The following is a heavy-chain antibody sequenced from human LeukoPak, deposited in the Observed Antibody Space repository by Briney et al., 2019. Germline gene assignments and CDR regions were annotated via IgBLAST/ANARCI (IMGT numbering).Heavy chain of an antibody. CDR3: AKDMVKGSRRTYKAAAPDY. Sequence: GGSLRLSCAASGFTFDDYAMHWVRQAPGKGLEWVSLISGDGGSTYYADSVKGRFTISRDNSKNSLYLQMNSLRTEDTALYHCAKDMVKGSRRTYKAAAPDYWGQGTLVTVSS. CDR2: ISGDGGST. J-gene: IGHJ4*02. V-gene: IGHV3-43*02. D-gene: IGHD6-13*01. CDR1: GFTFDDYA.